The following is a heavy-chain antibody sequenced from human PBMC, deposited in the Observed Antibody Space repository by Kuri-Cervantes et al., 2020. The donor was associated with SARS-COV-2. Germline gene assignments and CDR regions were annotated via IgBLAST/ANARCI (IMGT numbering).Heavy chain of an antibody. CDR1: GGSFSGYY. CDR3: ARYATVATSPHFDN. V-gene: IGHV4-34*01. D-gene: IGHD4-17*01. Sequence: SQTLSLTCAVYGGSFSGYYWSWIRQPPGKGLEWIGEINHSGSTNYNPSLKSRVTISVDTSKNQFSLKLSSVTAADTAVYYCARYATVATSPHFDNWGQGTLVTVSS. J-gene: IGHJ4*02. CDR2: INHSGST.